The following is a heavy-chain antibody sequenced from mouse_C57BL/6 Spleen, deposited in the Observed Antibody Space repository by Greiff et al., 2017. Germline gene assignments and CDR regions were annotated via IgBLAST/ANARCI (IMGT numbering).Heavy chain of an antibody. CDR1: GYTFTDYN. CDR2: INPNNGGT. J-gene: IGHJ4*01. D-gene: IGHD2-3*01. V-gene: IGHV1-18*01. Sequence: EVKLVESGPELVKPGASVKIPCKASGYTFTDYNMDWVKQSHGKSLEWIGDINPNNGGTIYNQKFKGKATLTVDKSSSTAYMELRSLTSEDTAVYYCARFDGYYSYAMDYWGQGTSVTVSS. CDR3: ARFDGYYSYAMDY.